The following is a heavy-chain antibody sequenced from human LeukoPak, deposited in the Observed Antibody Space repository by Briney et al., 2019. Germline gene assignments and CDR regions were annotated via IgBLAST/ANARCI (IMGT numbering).Heavy chain of an antibody. CDR2: INPNSGGT. J-gene: IGHJ4*02. Sequence: MHWVXQAPGQGLEXMGWINPNSGGTNYAQKFQGRVTMTRDTSISTAYMELSRLRSDDTAVYYCARCHPAAYPDYWGQGTLVTVSS. CDR3: ARCHPAAYPDY. D-gene: IGHD6-25*01. V-gene: IGHV1-2*02.